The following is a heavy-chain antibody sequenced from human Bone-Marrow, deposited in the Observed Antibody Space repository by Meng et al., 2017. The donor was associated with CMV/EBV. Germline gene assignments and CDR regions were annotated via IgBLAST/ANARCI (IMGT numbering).Heavy chain of an antibody. CDR2: INPSGGST. CDR1: GYPFTGYY. D-gene: IGHD2-2*02. J-gene: IGHJ5*02. Sequence: ASVKVSCKASGYPFTGYYMHWVRQAPGQGLEWMGIINPSGGSTSYAQKFQGRVTMTRDTSTSTVYMELSSLRSEDTAVYYCARDTPLHCSSTSCYTDWFDPWGQGTLVTVSS. CDR3: ARDTPLHCSSTSCYTDWFDP. V-gene: IGHV1-46*01.